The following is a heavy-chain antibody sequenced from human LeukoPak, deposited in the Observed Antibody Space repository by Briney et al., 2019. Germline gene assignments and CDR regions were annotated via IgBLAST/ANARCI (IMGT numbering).Heavy chain of an antibody. CDR1: GYTFTYYD. V-gene: IGHV1-2*02. CDR2: INPNSGGT. Sequence: ASVKVSCKASGYTFTYYDIHWVRQAPGQGLEWMGWINPNSGGTIYAQKFQGRVTMTRDTSISTAYMELSRLKSDDTAVYFCARDRGGGETYYYYYMNVWGKGTTVTVSS. J-gene: IGHJ6*03. D-gene: IGHD3-16*01. CDR3: ARDRGGGETYYYYYMNV.